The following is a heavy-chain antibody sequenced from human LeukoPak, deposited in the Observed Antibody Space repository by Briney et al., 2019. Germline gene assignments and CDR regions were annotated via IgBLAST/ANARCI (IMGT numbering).Heavy chain of an antibody. CDR3: AKTSADFYYYALDV. CDR2: IGGTARST. V-gene: IGHV3-23*01. Sequence: GGSLRLSCAASGFTFSYSAMSWVGQAPGKGLDWVSAIGGTARSTYYADSVKRRFTIPTDNSKTTLYLQMNSLRAEDTALYYCAKTSADFYYYALDVWGQGTTVTVS. CDR1: GFTFSYSA. J-gene: IGHJ6*02.